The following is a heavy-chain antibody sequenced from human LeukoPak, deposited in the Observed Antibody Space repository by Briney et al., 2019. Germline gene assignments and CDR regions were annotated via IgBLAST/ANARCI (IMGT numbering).Heavy chain of an antibody. D-gene: IGHD4-17*01. CDR1: GFTFSSYS. CDR2: ISSSSSTI. Sequence: YPGGTLRLSCAASGFTFSSYSMNWVRQAPGKGLEWVSYISSSSSTIYYADSVKGRFTNSRDNAKNSLYLQMNSLRAEDTAVYYCARGPTTVTTKYYYYYYMDVWGKGTTVTVSS. V-gene: IGHV3-48*01. CDR3: ARGPTTVTTKYYYYYYMDV. J-gene: IGHJ6*03.